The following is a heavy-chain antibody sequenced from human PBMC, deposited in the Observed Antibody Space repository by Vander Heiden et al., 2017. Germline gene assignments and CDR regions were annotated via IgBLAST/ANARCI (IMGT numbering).Heavy chain of an antibody. D-gene: IGHD6-19*01. Sequence: EVQLLESGGGLVQPGGSLRLSCAASGFTFSSYAMSWVRRAPGKGLEWVSGISGSGGSTYYADSVKGRFTISRDNSKNTLYLQMNSLRAEDTAVYYCANSIAVAGTDYWGQGTLVTVSS. J-gene: IGHJ4*02. CDR1: GFTFSSYA. CDR3: ANSIAVAGTDY. V-gene: IGHV3-23*01. CDR2: ISGSGGST.